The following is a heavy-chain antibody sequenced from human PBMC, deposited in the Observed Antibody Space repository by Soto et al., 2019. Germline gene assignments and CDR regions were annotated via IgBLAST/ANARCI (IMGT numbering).Heavy chain of an antibody. CDR3: AKGLVYECAKSSGWPDPSVLLIDY. CDR2: ISSSSSYI. D-gene: IGHD6-19*01. J-gene: IGHJ4*02. Sequence: PGGSLRLSCAASGFTFSSYSMNWVRQAPGKGLERVSSISSSSSYIYYADSVKGRFTISRDNSKNSLYLQMNSLRAEDTAVYYCAKGLVYECAKSSGWPDPSVLLIDYSGQGTLVTVSS. CDR1: GFTFSSYS. V-gene: IGHV3-21*04.